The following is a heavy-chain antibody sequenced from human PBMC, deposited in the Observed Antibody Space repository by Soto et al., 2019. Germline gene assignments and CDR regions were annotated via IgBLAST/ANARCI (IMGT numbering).Heavy chain of an antibody. J-gene: IGHJ3*02. Sequence: GGSLRLSCAASGFTFSNYDMRWVRRAPGKGLEWVAIISYDGSNEYYADSVKGRFSISRDNSKNTLYLQMNSLRAEETAVYNCAKVLIRILLNFFHIWGKGTLVPVSS. CDR2: ISYDGSNE. D-gene: IGHD3-3*01. CDR3: AKVLIRILLNFFHI. CDR1: GFTFSNYD. V-gene: IGHV3-30*18.